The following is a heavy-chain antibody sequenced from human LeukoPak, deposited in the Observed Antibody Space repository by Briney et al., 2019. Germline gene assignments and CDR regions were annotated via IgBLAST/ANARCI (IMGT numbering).Heavy chain of an antibody. CDR3: ASEQWLVSELFY. D-gene: IGHD6-19*01. J-gene: IGHJ4*02. V-gene: IGHV1-2*02. Sequence: GASVKVSCKASGYTFTGYYMHWVRQAPGQGLEWMGWINPNSGCINYAQKFQGRVTMTRDTSISTAYMELSRLRSDDTAVYYCASEQWLVSELFYWGQGTLVTVSS. CDR1: GYTFTGYY. CDR2: INPNSGCI.